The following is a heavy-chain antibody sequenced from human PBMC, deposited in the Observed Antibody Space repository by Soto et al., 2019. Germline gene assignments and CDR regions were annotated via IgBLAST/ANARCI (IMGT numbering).Heavy chain of an antibody. CDR3: ARDGIAAAGTGLGKYYYYYYGMDV. V-gene: IGHV1-3*01. D-gene: IGHD6-13*01. CDR2: INAGNGNT. J-gene: IGHJ6*02. Sequence: ASVKVSCKASGYTFTSYAMHWVRQAPGQRLEWMGWINAGNGNTKYSQKFQGRVTITRDTSASTAYMELSSLRAEDTAVYYCARDGIAAAGTGLGKYYYYYYGMDVWGQGTTVTVSS. CDR1: GYTFTSYA.